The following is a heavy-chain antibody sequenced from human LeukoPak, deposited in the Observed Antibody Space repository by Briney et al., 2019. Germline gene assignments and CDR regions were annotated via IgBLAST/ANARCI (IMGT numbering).Heavy chain of an antibody. V-gene: IGHV4-34*01. Sequence: SETLSLTYAVYGGSFSGYYWSWIRQPPGKGLEWIGEINHSGSTNYNPSLKSRVTISVDTSKNQFSLKLSSVTAADTAVYYCARGTKRSYYYYGMDVWGQGTTVTVSS. D-gene: IGHD5-24*01. CDR2: INHSGST. J-gene: IGHJ6*02. CDR3: ARGTKRSYYYYGMDV. CDR1: GGSFSGYY.